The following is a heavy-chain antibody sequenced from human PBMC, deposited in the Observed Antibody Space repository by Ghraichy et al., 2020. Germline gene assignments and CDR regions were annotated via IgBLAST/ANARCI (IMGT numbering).Heavy chain of an antibody. J-gene: IGHJ5*02. CDR2: ISGSGGST. CDR3: ASIRNYYDSSGYPSTSWFDP. V-gene: IGHV3-23*01. D-gene: IGHD3-22*01. Sequence: GGSLRLSCAASGFTFSSYAMSWVRQAPGKGLEWVSAISGSGGSTYYADSVKGRFTISRDNSKNTLYLQMNSLRAEDTAVYYCASIRNYYDSSGYPSTSWFDPWGQGTLVTVSS. CDR1: GFTFSSYA.